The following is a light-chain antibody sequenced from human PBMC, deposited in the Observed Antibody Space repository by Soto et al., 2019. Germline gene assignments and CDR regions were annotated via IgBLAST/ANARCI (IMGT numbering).Light chain of an antibody. CDR2: RAD. J-gene: IGLJ2*01. CDR1: SSNIGSNY. Sequence: QSALTQPPSASGTPGQTVTISCSGRSSNIGSNYVYWYQQLPGTAPRLVLYRADQRPSGVPDRFSGSKSGTSASLAISGLRSEDEADYFCAAWDDTLSGLVFGGGTKLTVL. CDR3: AAWDDTLSGLV. V-gene: IGLV1-47*01.